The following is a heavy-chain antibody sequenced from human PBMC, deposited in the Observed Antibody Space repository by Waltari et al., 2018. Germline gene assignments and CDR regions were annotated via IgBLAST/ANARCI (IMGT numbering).Heavy chain of an antibody. V-gene: IGHV4-4*02. Sequence: QVQLQESGPGLVKPSGPLSLTCAVSGVSISTNTWWSWVRQPPGKGLEWIGEIYHSGDTNYNPSLESRVTILVDKSKNQFSLRLRSVTAADTAIYFCARVAVPAVETNWFDPWGQGILVTVSS. D-gene: IGHD2-2*01. CDR3: ARVAVPAVETNWFDP. CDR1: GVSISTNTW. J-gene: IGHJ5*02. CDR2: IYHSGDT.